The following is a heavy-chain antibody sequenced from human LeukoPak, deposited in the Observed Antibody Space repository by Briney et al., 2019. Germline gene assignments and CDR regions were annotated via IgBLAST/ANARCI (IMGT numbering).Heavy chain of an antibody. D-gene: IGHD3-9*01. CDR2: ISYDGSNK. CDR1: GFTFSSYA. V-gene: IGHV3-30-3*01. Sequence: GRSLRLSCAASGFTFSSYAMHWVRQAPGKGLEWVAVISYDGSNKYYADSVKGRFTISRDNSKNTLYLQMNSLRAEDTAVYYCARELRHFDWLLPNYYYYGMDVWGQGTTVTVSS. CDR3: ARELRHFDWLLPNYYYYGMDV. J-gene: IGHJ6*02.